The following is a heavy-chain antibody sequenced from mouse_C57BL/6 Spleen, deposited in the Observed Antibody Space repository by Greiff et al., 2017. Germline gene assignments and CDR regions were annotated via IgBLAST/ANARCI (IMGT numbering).Heavy chain of an antibody. CDR2: IDPENGDT. CDR1: GFNIKDDY. J-gene: IGHJ3*01. D-gene: IGHD2-5*01. CDR3: SYSNY. Sequence: EVKLVESGAELVRPGASVKLSCTASGFNIKDDYMHWVKQRPEQGLEWIGWIDPENGDTEYASKFQGKATITADTSSNTAYLQLSSLTSEDTAVYYCSYSNYWGQGTLVTVSA. V-gene: IGHV14-4*01.